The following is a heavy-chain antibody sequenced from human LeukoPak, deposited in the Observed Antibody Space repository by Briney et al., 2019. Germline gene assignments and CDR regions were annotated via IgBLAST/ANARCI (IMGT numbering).Heavy chain of an antibody. V-gene: IGHV1-46*01. Sequence: ASVKLSCKASGYTFSSYYMHWVRQAPGQGLERMGIVNPSGGGTSYAQKFQGRVTMTSDTSTSTVFMQLSSLRSEDTAVYYCARGPPGRVYDTSKRALFDPWGQGTLVTVSS. J-gene: IGHJ5*02. CDR2: VNPSGGGT. CDR1: GYTFSSYY. CDR3: ARGPPGRVYDTSKRALFDP. D-gene: IGHD3-22*01.